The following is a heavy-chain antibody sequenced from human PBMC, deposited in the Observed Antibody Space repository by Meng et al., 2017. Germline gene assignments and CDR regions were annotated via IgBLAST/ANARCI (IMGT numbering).Heavy chain of an antibody. V-gene: IGHV4-31*03. CDR1: GGSISSGGYY. CDR2: IYYSGST. CDR3: ARWGDSSGYYYVPHAFDI. D-gene: IGHD3-22*01. J-gene: IGHJ3*02. Sequence: LSLTCTVSGGSISSGGYYWSWIRQHPGKGLEWIGYIYYSGSTYYNPSLKSRVTISVDTSKNQFSLKLSSVTAADTAVYYCARWGDSSGYYYVPHAFDIWGQGTMVTVSS.